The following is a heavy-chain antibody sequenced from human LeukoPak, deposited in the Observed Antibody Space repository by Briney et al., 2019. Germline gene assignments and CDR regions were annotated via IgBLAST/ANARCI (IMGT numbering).Heavy chain of an antibody. J-gene: IGHJ6*02. D-gene: IGHD1-26*01. CDR2: IIPIFGTA. CDR1: GGTFSSYA. CDR3: ARAAAIVGATQYYYYYGMDV. Sequence: ASVKVSCKASGGTFSSYAISWVRQAPGQGLEWMGGIIPIFGTANYAQKFQGRVTITADESTSTACMELSSLRSEDTAVYYCARAAAIVGATQYYYYYGMDVWGQGTTVTVSS. V-gene: IGHV1-69*13.